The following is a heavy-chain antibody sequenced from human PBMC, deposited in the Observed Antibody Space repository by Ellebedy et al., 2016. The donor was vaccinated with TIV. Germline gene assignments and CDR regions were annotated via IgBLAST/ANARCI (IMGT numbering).Heavy chain of an antibody. D-gene: IGHD3-10*01. CDR1: GYTFTRYG. Sequence: ASVKVSCXVSGYTFTRYGMSWVRQAPAQGLEWMGWIAVYNGHTKYAQKFQDRVVMTTETATSTVYMELRSLRTDDTAVYYCARSRLGGGHWYFDFWGRGTLVTVSS. CDR3: ARSRLGGGHWYFDF. V-gene: IGHV1-18*01. CDR2: IAVYNGHT. J-gene: IGHJ2*01.